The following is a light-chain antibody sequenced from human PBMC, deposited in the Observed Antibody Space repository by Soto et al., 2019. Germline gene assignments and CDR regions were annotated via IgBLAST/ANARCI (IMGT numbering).Light chain of an antibody. J-gene: IGKJ2*01. CDR3: QQTSAFPRT. Sequence: DIQMTQSPSSVSASVGDRLTITCRASRDTSNSLAWYQQTPGKAPKLLLRGASSLHRGVPSRFSGGGAGTEFTLTISSLQPEDFANYYCQQTSAFPRTFGQGTKVDVK. CDR1: RDTSNS. V-gene: IGKV1-12*01. CDR2: GAS.